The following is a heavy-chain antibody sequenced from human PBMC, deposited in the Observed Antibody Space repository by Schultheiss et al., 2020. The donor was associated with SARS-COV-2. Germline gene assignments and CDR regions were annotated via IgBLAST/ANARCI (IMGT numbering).Heavy chain of an antibody. CDR2: INHSGST. J-gene: IGHJ6*02. V-gene: IGHV4-34*01. CDR1: GGSFSGYY. CDR3: AAGIAAAGPTYYYYGMDV. Sequence: SETLSLTCAVYGGSFSGYYWSWIRQPPGKGLEWIGEINHSGSTNYNPSLKSRVTISVDTSKNQFSLKLSSVTAADTAVYCCAAGIAAAGPTYYYYGMDVWGQGTTVTVSS. D-gene: IGHD6-13*01.